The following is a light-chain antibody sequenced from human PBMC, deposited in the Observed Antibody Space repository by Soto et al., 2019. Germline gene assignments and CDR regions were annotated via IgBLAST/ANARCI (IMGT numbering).Light chain of an antibody. CDR1: QGISNW. V-gene: IGKV1-33*01. Sequence: DIQMTQSPSSVSASVGDRVTITCRASQGISNWLAWYQQKPGKAPKLLIYDASNLQTGVPSRFSGSGYGTDFTFTISSLQPEDIATYYCQQCDNVFTFGQGKRLEIK. CDR3: QQCDNVFT. CDR2: DAS. J-gene: IGKJ5*01.